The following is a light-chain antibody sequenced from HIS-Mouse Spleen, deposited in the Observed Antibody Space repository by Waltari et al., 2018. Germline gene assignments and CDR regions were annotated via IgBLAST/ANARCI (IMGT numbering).Light chain of an antibody. CDR1: SRDVGIYNL. V-gene: IGLV2-23*01. CDR2: EGS. J-gene: IGLJ2*01. Sequence: QSALTQPASVSGSPGQSITISCTGTSRDVGIYNLVSWYQQHPGKAPKLMIYEGSKRPSGVSNRFSGSKSGNTASLTISGLQAEDEADYYCCSYAGSSPYVVFGGGTKLTVL. CDR3: CSYAGSSPYVV.